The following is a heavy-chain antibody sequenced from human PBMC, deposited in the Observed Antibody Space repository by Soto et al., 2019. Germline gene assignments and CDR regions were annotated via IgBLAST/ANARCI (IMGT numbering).Heavy chain of an antibody. J-gene: IGHJ3*02. CDR2: IYYSGST. D-gene: IGHD2-2*02. V-gene: IGHV4-59*01. CDR1: GGSISSYY. Sequence: SETLSLTCTVSGGSISSYYWSWIRQPPGKGLEWIGYIYYSGSTNYNPSLKSRVTISVDTSKNQFSLKLSSVTAADTAVYYCARGYTNRDAFDIWGQGPMVTV. CDR3: ARGYTNRDAFDI.